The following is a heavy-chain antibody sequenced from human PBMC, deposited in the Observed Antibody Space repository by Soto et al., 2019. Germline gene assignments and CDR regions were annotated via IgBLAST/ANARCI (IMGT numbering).Heavy chain of an antibody. V-gene: IGHV3-30*18. CDR2: ISYDGSNK. D-gene: IGHD4-17*01. CDR1: GFTFSSYG. CDR3: AKDRSLYGDYEYYYGMDV. Sequence: QVQLVKSGGGVVQPGRSLRLSCAASGFTFSSYGMHWVHQAPGKGLEWVAVISYDGSNKYYADSVKGRFTISRDNSKNTLYLQMNSLRAEDTAVYYCAKDRSLYGDYEYYYGMDVWGQGTTVTVSS. J-gene: IGHJ6*02.